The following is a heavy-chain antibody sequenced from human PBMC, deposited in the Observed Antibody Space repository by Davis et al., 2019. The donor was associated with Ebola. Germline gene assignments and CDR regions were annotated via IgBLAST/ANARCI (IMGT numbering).Heavy chain of an antibody. J-gene: IGHJ4*02. CDR1: GFTVSSNH. CDR2: IYDQST. Sequence: GGSLRLSCAASGFTVSSNHMSWVRQAPGKGLEWVSVIYDQSTAYADSVRRRFIISRDKSNNTLYLEMNSLRVDDTAVYYCATTQWLREFDHWGQGTLVTVSS. V-gene: IGHV3-53*05. CDR3: ATTQWLREFDH. D-gene: IGHD6-19*01.